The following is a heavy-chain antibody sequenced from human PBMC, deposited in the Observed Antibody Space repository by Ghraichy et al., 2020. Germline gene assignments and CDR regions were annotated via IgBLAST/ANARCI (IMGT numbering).Heavy chain of an antibody. D-gene: IGHD3-22*01. J-gene: IGHJ3*02. CDR2: INHSGST. Sequence: SETLSLTCAVYGGSFSGYYWSWIRQPPGKGLEWIGEINHSGSTNYNPSLKSRVTISVDTSKNQFSLKLSSVTAADTAVYYCARGRVNLGGYYYSPNAFDIWGQGTMVTVSS. V-gene: IGHV4-34*01. CDR3: ARGRVNLGGYYYSPNAFDI. CDR1: GGSFSGYY.